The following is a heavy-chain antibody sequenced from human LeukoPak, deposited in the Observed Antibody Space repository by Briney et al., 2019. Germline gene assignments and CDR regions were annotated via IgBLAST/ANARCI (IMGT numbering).Heavy chain of an antibody. CDR3: AKGVFGVVIRGDYFDY. Sequence: PGGSLRLSCAASGFTFSSYAMSWVRQAPGKGLEWDSAISGSGGSTYYADSVKGRFTISRDNSKNTLYLQMNSLRAEDTAVYYCAKGVFGVVIRGDYFDYWGQGTLVTVSS. V-gene: IGHV3-23*01. CDR1: GFTFSSYA. D-gene: IGHD3-3*01. J-gene: IGHJ4*02. CDR2: ISGSGGST.